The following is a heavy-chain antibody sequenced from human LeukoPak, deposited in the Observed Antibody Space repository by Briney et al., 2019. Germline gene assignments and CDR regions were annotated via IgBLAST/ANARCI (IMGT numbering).Heavy chain of an antibody. V-gene: IGHV3-7*01. Sequence: GGSLRLSCAASGFTFGNYWMRWVRQAPGKGLEWVANIKQDGSEKYYVASVKGRFTISRDNSLYLQMNSLRAEDTAMYYCAREASYFDSSGYYYYYYYGMDVWGQGTTVTVSS. CDR2: IKQDGSEK. D-gene: IGHD3-22*01. CDR3: AREASYFDSSGYYYYYYYGMDV. J-gene: IGHJ6*02. CDR1: GFTFGNYW.